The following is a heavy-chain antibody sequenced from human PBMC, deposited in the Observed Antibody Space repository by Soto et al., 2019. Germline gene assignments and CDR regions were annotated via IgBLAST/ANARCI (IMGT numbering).Heavy chain of an antibody. CDR2: INAYNGNT. Sequence: QVQLVQSGAGVKKPGASVKVSCKASGYTFTRYGISWVRQSPGQGLEWMGWINAYNGNTNYAQELQGRVTMTTDTSTSTAYMELRSVRSDGTAVYSGARALPAFDPWGQGTLVPVSS. CDR1: GYTFTRYG. CDR3: ARALPAFDP. V-gene: IGHV1-18*01. J-gene: IGHJ5*02.